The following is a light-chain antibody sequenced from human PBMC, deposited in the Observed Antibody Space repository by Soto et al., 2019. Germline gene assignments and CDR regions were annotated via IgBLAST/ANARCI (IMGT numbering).Light chain of an antibody. Sequence: DIQMNQSPSSLAASVGDRVTITCRASQSISSYLNWYQQKPGKAPKVLIYAASTLQSGVPSRFSGSGSGTDFTLTISTLQPEDFATYYCQQSYGLPLTFGGGTKVDI. CDR3: QQSYGLPLT. CDR2: AAS. J-gene: IGKJ4*01. V-gene: IGKV1-39*01. CDR1: QSISSY.